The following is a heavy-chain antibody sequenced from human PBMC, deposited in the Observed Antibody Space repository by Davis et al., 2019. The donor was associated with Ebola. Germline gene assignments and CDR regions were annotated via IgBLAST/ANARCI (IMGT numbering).Heavy chain of an antibody. V-gene: IGHV1-69*13. CDR3: ARDRGSSFGMDV. CDR2: IIPIFGTA. CDR1: GYTFTSYD. J-gene: IGHJ6*02. Sequence: AASVKVSCKASGYTFTSYDINWVRQATGQGLEWMGGIIPIFGTANYAQKFQGRVTITADESTSTAYMELSSLRSEDTAVYYCARDRGSSFGMDVWGQGTTVTVSS. D-gene: IGHD2-15*01.